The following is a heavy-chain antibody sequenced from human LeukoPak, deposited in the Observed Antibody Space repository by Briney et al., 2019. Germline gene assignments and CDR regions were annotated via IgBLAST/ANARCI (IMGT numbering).Heavy chain of an antibody. Sequence: GSVKVSCKASGYTFTSYGISWVRQAPGQGLEWMGWISAYNGNTNYAQKLQGRVTMTTDTSTSTAYMELRSLRSDDTAVYYCARFSPYSSSWSRFFDYWGQGTLVTVSS. CDR1: GYTFTSYG. J-gene: IGHJ4*02. V-gene: IGHV1-18*01. CDR3: ARFSPYSSSWSRFFDY. D-gene: IGHD6-13*01. CDR2: ISAYNGNT.